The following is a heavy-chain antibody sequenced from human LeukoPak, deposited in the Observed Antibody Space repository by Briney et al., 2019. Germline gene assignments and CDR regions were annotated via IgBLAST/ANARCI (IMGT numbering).Heavy chain of an antibody. J-gene: IGHJ6*02. CDR1: GYTLTELS. V-gene: IGHV1-24*01. D-gene: IGHD2-2*01. Sequence: ASVKVPCKVSGYTLTELSMHWVRQAPGKGLEWMGGFDPEDGETIYAQKFQGRVTMTEDTSTGTAYMELSSLRSEDTAVYYCATETIVPAAPYYYYGMDVWGQGTTVTVSS. CDR3: ATETIVPAAPYYYYGMDV. CDR2: FDPEDGET.